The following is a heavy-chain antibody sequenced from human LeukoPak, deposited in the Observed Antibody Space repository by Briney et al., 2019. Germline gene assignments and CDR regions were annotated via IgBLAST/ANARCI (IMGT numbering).Heavy chain of an antibody. V-gene: IGHV3-30*01. J-gene: IGHJ4*02. CDR2: ISYDGSNK. Sequence: GGSLRLSCAASGFTLSSYAMHWVRQAPGKGLEWVAVISYDGSNKYYADSVKGRFTISRDNSKNTLYLQMNSLRAEDTAVYYCARGGENPYCGGDCYVGYFDYWGQGTLVTVSS. CDR3: ARGGENPYCGGDCYVGYFDY. D-gene: IGHD2-21*02. CDR1: GFTLSSYA.